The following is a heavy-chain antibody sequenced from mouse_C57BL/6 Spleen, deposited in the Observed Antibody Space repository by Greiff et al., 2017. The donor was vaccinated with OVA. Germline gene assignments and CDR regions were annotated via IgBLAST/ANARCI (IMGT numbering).Heavy chain of an antibody. Sequence: EVQLKESGGDLVKPGGSLKLSCAASGFTFSSYGMSWVRQTPDKRLEWVATISSGGSYTYYPDSVKGRFTISRDNAKNTLYLQMSSLKSEDTAMYYCARHGGSRRDWFAYWGQGTLVTVSA. V-gene: IGHV5-6*01. D-gene: IGHD1-1*01. CDR3: ARHGGSRRDWFAY. CDR1: GFTFSSYG. CDR2: ISSGGSYT. J-gene: IGHJ3*01.